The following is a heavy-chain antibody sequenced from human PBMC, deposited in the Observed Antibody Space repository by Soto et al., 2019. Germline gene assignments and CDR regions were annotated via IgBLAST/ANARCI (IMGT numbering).Heavy chain of an antibody. J-gene: IGHJ3*02. CDR3: ARDGSGDRHAFDI. D-gene: IGHD3-10*01. Sequence: GGSLRLSCAASGFTFSDYYMSWIRQAPGKGLEWVSYISSSGSNKYYADSVKGRFTISRDNSKNTLYLLMNSLRAEDTAVYYCARDGSGDRHAFDIWGQGTMVTVSS. CDR1: GFTFSDYY. V-gene: IGHV3-11*04. CDR2: ISSSGSNK.